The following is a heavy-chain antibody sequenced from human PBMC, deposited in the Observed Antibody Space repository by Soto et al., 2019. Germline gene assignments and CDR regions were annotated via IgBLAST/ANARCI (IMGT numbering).Heavy chain of an antibody. CDR1: GFTFSDYY. CDR3: ARTRNDYGDYYFDR. Sequence: QVQLVESGGGVVKPGGSVRLSCAATGFTFSDYYMSWIRQTPGKGLAWISYISHWSDYTHFADSVDGRVTISRDNAKNSLYLQMDSLRAEDTGIYYCARTRNDYGDYYFDRWGQGTLVTVSS. V-gene: IGHV3-11*05. J-gene: IGHJ4*02. D-gene: IGHD4-17*01. CDR2: ISHWSDYT.